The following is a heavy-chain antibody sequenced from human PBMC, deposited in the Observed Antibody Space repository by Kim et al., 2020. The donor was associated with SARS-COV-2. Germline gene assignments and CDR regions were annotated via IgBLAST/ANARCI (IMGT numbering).Heavy chain of an antibody. CDR1: GGSISSSSYY. CDR3: ARRIGGYKPRGAFDI. CDR2: IYYSGST. V-gene: IGHV4-39*01. Sequence: SETLSLTCTVSGGSISSSSYYWGWIRQPPGKGLEWIGSIYYSGSTYYNPSLKSRVTISVDTSKNQFSLKLSSVTAADTAVYYCARRIGGYKPRGAFDIWGQGTMVTVSS. D-gene: IGHD5-12*01. J-gene: IGHJ3*02.